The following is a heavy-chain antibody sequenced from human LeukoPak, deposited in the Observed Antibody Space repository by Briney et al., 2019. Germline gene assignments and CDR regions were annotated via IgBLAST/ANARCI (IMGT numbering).Heavy chain of an antibody. CDR3: ARAGYYDFWSGYYTPLDY. CDR2: IYYSGST. D-gene: IGHD3-3*01. V-gene: IGHV4-30-4*08. J-gene: IGHJ4*02. Sequence: SETLSLTCTVSGGSISSGDYYWSWIRQPPGKGLEWIGYIYYSGSTYYNPSLKSRVTISVDTSKNQFSLKLSSVTAADTAVYYCARAGYYDFWSGYYTPLDYWGQGTLVTVSS. CDR1: GGSISSGDYY.